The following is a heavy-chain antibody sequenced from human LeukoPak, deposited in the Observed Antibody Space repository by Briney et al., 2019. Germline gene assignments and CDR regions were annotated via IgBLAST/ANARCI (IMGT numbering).Heavy chain of an antibody. CDR1: GGTFSSYA. CDR3: ARETGIAAAGI. J-gene: IGHJ4*02. D-gene: IGHD6-13*01. CDR2: IIPILGIA. Sequence: SVKVSCKASGGTFSSYAISWVRQAPGQGLEWMGRIIPILGIANYAQKFQGRVTITADKSTSTAYMELSSLRSEDTAVYYCARETGIAAAGIWGQGTLVTVSS. V-gene: IGHV1-69*04.